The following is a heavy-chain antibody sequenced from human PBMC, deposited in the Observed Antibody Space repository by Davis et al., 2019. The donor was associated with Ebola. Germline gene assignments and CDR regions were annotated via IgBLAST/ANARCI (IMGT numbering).Heavy chain of an antibody. CDR3: ARAYYDFGEAGH. CDR2: IRPDGSEG. Sequence: GESLKISCTASGLTFNFNKYWMPWVRQAPGKGLEWVANIRPDGSEGFYADSVKGRFTIFRDNAKNSLFLQMNSLRDEDTAVYYCARAYYDFGEAGHWGQGTRVTVSS. V-gene: IGHV3-7*04. CDR1: GLTFNFNKYW. D-gene: IGHD3/OR15-3a*01. J-gene: IGHJ4*02.